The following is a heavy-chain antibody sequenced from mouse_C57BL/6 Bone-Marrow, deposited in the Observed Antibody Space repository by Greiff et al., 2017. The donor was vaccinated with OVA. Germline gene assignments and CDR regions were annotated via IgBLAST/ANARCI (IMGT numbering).Heavy chain of an antibody. CDR3: ARRNYSNPAWFAY. D-gene: IGHD2-5*01. Sequence: EVQLQQSGPELVKPGASVKMSCKASGYTFTDSNMHWVKQSHGKSLEWIGYINPNNGGTSYNQKFKGKATLTVNKSSSTAYMELRSLTSEDSAVYYCARRNYSNPAWFAYWGQGTLVTVSA. V-gene: IGHV1-22*01. CDR1: GYTFTDSN. J-gene: IGHJ3*01. CDR2: INPNNGGT.